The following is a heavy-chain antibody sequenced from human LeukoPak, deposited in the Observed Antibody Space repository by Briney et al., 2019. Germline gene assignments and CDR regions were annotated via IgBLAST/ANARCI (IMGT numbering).Heavy chain of an antibody. V-gene: IGHV4-59*01. CDR1: GGSISSYY. D-gene: IGHD6-19*01. CDR3: ARAQWLPTFDY. CDR2: IYYSGST. J-gene: IGHJ4*02. Sequence: SETLSLTRTVSGGSISSYYWSWIRQPPGKGLEWIGYIYYSGSTNYNPSLKSRVTISVDTSKNQFSLKLSSVTAADTAVYYCARAQWLPTFDYWGQGTLVTVSS.